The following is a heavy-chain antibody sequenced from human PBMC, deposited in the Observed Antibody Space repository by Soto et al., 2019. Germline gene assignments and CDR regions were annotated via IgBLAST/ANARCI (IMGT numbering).Heavy chain of an antibody. Sequence: QVQLVESGGVVVQPGRSLRLSCAASGFTFSNYGMHWVRQAPGKGLEWVAVIWDDGNQKYYVDSVKGRFTISRDNSENTMCLQMNSLTAEDTAVYYCVRGGKTAGAFDIWGQGTMVTVSS. D-gene: IGHD3-16*01. CDR2: IWDDGNQK. CDR1: GFTFSNYG. J-gene: IGHJ3*02. CDR3: VRGGKTAGAFDI. V-gene: IGHV3-33*01.